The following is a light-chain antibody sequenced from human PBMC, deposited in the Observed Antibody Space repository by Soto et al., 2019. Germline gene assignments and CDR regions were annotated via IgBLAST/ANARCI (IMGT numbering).Light chain of an antibody. V-gene: IGLV3-21*02. Sequence: SYELPQPPSVSVAPGQTARISCGGNNIGRKSVHWYQQKPGRAPVVVVYDDSDRPSGIPERFSGANSGDTATLTISRVEAGDEAEYSCNVWDTSSGHYIFGTGTKVTVL. J-gene: IGLJ1*01. CDR2: DDS. CDR1: NIGRKS. CDR3: NVWDTSSGHYI.